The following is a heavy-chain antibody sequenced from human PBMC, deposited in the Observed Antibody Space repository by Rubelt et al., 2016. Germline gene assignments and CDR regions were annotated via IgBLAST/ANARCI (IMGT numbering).Heavy chain of an antibody. Sequence: LGGMGRINPNSGGTNYAQKFQGRVTMTRDTSISTAYMELSRLRSDDTAVYYCASVGARRFDYWGQGTLVTVPS. CDR3: ASVGARRFDY. V-gene: IGHV1-2*06. CDR2: INPNSGGT. J-gene: IGHJ4*02. D-gene: IGHD1-26*01.